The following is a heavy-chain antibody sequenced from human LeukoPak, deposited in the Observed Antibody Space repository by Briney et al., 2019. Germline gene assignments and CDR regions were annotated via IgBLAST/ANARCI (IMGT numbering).Heavy chain of an antibody. Sequence: ASVKVSCKASGYTFTSYYMHWVRQAPGQGLEWMGLTNPSGGSTRYAQKFQGRVTMTRDTSTSTVYMELSGRRSEDTAVYYCAREEFDIVATKGRDVWGQGTTVTVSS. CDR2: TNPSGGST. V-gene: IGHV1-46*01. CDR3: AREEFDIVATKGRDV. J-gene: IGHJ6*02. CDR1: GYTFTSYY. D-gene: IGHD5-12*01.